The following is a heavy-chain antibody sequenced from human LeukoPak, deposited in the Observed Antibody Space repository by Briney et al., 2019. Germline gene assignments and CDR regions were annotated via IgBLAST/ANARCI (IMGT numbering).Heavy chain of an antibody. V-gene: IGHV3-23*01. CDR3: AKDVGIVGATPLDS. CDR2: ISGNGGST. Sequence: GGSQRLSCAVSGFTFSSYAMSWVRQTPGKGLEWVSGISGNGGSTYYADSVKGRFTISRDNSKNTVYLQMNGLRAEDTAIYYCAKDVGIVGATPLDSWGQGALVTVSS. CDR1: GFTFSSYA. D-gene: IGHD1-26*01. J-gene: IGHJ4*02.